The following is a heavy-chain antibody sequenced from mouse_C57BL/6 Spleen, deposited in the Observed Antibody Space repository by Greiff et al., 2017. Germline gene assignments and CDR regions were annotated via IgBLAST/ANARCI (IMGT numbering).Heavy chain of an antibody. V-gene: IGHV1-26*01. CDR3: ARDLSGVAY. Sequence: EVKLQQSGPELVKPGASVKISCKASGYTFTDYYMNWVKQSHGKSLEWIGDINPNNGGTSYNQKFKGKATLTVDKSSSTAYMELRSLTSEDSAVYYCARDLSGVAYWGQGTLVTVSA. D-gene: IGHD3-2*02. CDR2: INPNNGGT. CDR1: GYTFTDYY. J-gene: IGHJ3*01.